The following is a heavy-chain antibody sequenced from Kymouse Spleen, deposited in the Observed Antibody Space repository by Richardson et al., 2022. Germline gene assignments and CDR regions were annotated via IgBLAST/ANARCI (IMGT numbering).Heavy chain of an antibody. CDR2: IRSKANSYAT. CDR3: TTLYYDILTGYPPNWFDP. D-gene: IGHD3-9*01. Sequence: EVQLVESGGGLVQPGGSLKLSCAASGFTFSGSAMHWVRQASGKGLEWVGRIRSKANSYATAYAASVKGRFTISRDDSKNTAYLQMNSLKTEDTAVYYCTTLYYDILTGYPPNWFDPWGQGTLVTVSS. CDR1: GFTFSGSA. J-gene: IGHJ5*02. V-gene: IGHV3-73*02.